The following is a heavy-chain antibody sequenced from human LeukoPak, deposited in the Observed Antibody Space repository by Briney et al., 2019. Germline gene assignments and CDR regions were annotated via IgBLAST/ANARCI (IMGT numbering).Heavy chain of an antibody. J-gene: IGHJ4*02. CDR3: ARHYGSDWGGTPPHVDY. CDR1: GYSISSGYY. D-gene: IGHD7-27*01. CDR2: IYHSGTT. V-gene: IGHV4-38-2*01. Sequence: PSETLSLTCAVSGYSISSGYYWGWFRQPPGKGPEWIGCIYHSGTTYYNPSLKSRVTISVDTSKNQFSLMISSVTAADTAVYYCARHYGSDWGGTPPHVDYWGQGTLVTVSS.